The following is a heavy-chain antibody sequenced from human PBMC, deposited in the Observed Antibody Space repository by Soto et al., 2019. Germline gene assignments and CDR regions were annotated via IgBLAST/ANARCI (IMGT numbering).Heavy chain of an antibody. CDR2: FSAGGRA. J-gene: IGHJ4*02. CDR3: AKESMPEHYGDTLFDY. CDR1: GFSFSNYA. V-gene: IGHV3-23*01. D-gene: IGHD4-17*01. Sequence: QLLESGGGFVQPGGSLRLPCEASGFSFSNYALSWVRQGPGKGLEWVATFSAGGRAYYAASVRGRFTVAKDTSKNSLHLQASSLRGDDTAVYYCAKESMPEHYGDTLFDYWGQGARVIVSS.